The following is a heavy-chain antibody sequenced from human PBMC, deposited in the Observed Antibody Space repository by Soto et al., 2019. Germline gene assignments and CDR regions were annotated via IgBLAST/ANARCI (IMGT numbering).Heavy chain of an antibody. V-gene: IGHV2-5*02. D-gene: IGHD5-12*01. CDR3: AHLSCYDFFSGDYIFGY. J-gene: IGHJ4*02. CDR2: IYWDDDK. Sequence: QITLKESGPTLVKPTQTLTLTCTFSGFSLSTSGVGVGWIRQPPGKALEWLALIYWDDDKRYSPSLKSRLTIPKDTSQSQVVLTMTNMDPVDTATYYCAHLSCYDFFSGDYIFGYWGQGTLVTVS. CDR1: GFSLSTSGVG.